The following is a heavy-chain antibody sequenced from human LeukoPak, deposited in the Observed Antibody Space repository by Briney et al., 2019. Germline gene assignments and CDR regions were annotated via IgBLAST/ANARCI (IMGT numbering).Heavy chain of an antibody. Sequence: PSETLSLTCTVSGGSMNDYYWSWIRQPPGKGLERIAYVYYSGGTRYNPSLQSRVTISVDTSKSQFSLTLRSVTAADTAVYYCTRTRGSGSSDYWGQGTLVTVSS. D-gene: IGHD3-10*01. CDR2: VYYSGGT. CDR3: TRTRGSGSSDY. V-gene: IGHV4-59*01. CDR1: GGSMNDYY. J-gene: IGHJ4*02.